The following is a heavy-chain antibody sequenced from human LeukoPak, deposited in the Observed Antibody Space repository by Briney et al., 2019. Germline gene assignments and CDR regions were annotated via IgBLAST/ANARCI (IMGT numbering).Heavy chain of an antibody. V-gene: IGHV3-48*03. CDR1: GFTFSSYE. CDR2: ISISGDTI. CDR3: AKDATAVPGTVYMDV. D-gene: IGHD2-2*01. Sequence: GGSLRLSCAASGFTFSSYEMNWVRQAPGKGLEWLSHISISGDTIHYAGSVEGRFTISRDNAKNSVYLQMTSLRAEDTALYYCAKDATAVPGTVYMDVWGKGTTVTVSS. J-gene: IGHJ6*03.